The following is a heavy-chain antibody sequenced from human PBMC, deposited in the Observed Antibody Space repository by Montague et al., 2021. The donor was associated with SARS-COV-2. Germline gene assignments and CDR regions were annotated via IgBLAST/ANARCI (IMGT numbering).Heavy chain of an antibody. CDR1: GGSISSDY. Sequence: SETLSLTCTVSGGSISSDYWTWIRQPPGKGLRWIGFVYYRGNTYYNHSLRGRVTISVDTSSNHFSLTLSSVTAADTAIYYCARHYDHSSRVDSWGQGTLVTVSS. CDR3: ARHYDHSSRVDS. J-gene: IGHJ4*02. V-gene: IGHV4-59*08. CDR2: VYYRGNT. D-gene: IGHD3-16*01.